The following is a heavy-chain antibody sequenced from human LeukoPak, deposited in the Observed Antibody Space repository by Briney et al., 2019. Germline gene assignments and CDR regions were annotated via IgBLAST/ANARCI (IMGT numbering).Heavy chain of an antibody. V-gene: IGHV1-2*02. CDR1: GYTFTSYG. CDR3: ARDRAYYDASGYYLGY. D-gene: IGHD3-22*01. Sequence: GASVKVSCKASGYTFTSYGISWVRQAPGPGLEWMGWINPSNGVTNYAQKFQGRVTMTRDTSISTAYMELSRLRSDETAVYYCARDRAYYDASGYYLGYWGQGTLVTVSS. CDR2: INPSNGVT. J-gene: IGHJ4*02.